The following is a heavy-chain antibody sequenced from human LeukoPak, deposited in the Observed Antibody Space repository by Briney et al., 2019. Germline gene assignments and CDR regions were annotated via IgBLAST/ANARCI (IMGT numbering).Heavy chain of an antibody. V-gene: IGHV4-34*01. CDR2: INHSGST. J-gene: IGHJ6*03. D-gene: IGHD6-19*01. Sequence: KPSETLSLTCAVYGGSFSGYYWSWIRQPPGKGLEWIGEINHSGSTNYNPSLKSRVTISVDTSKNQFSLKLSSVTAADTAAYYCARGRIAVYYYYYYMDVWGKGTTVTVSS. CDR1: GGSFSGYY. CDR3: ARGRIAVYYYYYYMDV.